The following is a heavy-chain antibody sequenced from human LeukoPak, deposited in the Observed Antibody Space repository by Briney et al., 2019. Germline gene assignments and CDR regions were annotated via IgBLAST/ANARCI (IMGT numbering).Heavy chain of an antibody. CDR2: IYSSGST. Sequence: PSETLSLTCTVSGGSISNFYWSWIRQPAGKTLEWIGRIYSSGSTNYNPSLKSRVTMSLDTSENQFSLKLSSVTAADTAVYLFARETTGAGTARPFDYWGQGTLVTVSS. CDR3: ARETTGAGTARPFDY. D-gene: IGHD6-13*01. J-gene: IGHJ4*02. CDR1: GGSISNFY. V-gene: IGHV4-4*07.